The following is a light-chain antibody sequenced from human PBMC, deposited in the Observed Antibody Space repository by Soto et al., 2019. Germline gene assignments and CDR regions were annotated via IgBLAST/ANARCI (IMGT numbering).Light chain of an antibody. Sequence: EHVLTQSPGTLSLSPGEKATLSFRASQSVSSNYLGWYQQKPGQAPRLLIYGASSRASGIPDRFSGSGSGADFTLSVSRLEPEDSATYYCHQSDSTQLTFGQGTKVDIK. CDR3: HQSDSTQLT. V-gene: IGKV3-20*01. CDR1: QSVSSNY. J-gene: IGKJ1*01. CDR2: GAS.